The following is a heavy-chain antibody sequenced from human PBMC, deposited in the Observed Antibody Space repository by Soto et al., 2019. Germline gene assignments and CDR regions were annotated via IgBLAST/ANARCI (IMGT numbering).Heavy chain of an antibody. CDR1: GFTFSSYG. V-gene: IGHV3-33*01. CDR2: IWYDGSNK. Sequence: QVQLVESGGGVVQPGRSLRLSCAASGFTFSSYGMHWVRQAPGKGLEWVAVIWYDGSNKYYADSVKGRFTISRDNSKNTLYLQMNSLRAEDTAVYYCARDLQLWLATHWGQGILVTVSS. CDR3: ARDLQLWLATH. J-gene: IGHJ4*02. D-gene: IGHD5-18*01.